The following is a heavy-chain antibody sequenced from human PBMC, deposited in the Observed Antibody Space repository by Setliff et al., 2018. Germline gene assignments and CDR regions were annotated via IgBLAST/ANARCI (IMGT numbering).Heavy chain of an antibody. J-gene: IGHJ3*02. CDR3: ARDLDTAMTRGAFDI. V-gene: IGHV3-7*01. CDR2: IKEDGSEK. D-gene: IGHD5-18*01. Sequence: GGSLRLSCAASRFTFCNYWMSWVRQAKGKGLEWVANIKEDGSEKYYVGSVKGRFTISRDNAKNSLDLQMDSLRAEDTAVYYCARDLDTAMTRGAFDIWGQGTMVTVSS. CDR1: RFTFCNYW.